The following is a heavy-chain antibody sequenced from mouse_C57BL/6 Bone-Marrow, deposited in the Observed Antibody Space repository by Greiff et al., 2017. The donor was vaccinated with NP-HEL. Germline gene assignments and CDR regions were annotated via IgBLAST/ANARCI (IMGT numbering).Heavy chain of an antibody. V-gene: IGHV5-6*01. CDR3: ARQGYYGAMDY. D-gene: IGHD1-1*01. Sequence: EVKLMESGGDLVKPGGSLKLSCAASGFTFSSYGISWVRQTPDKRLEWVATISSGGSYTYYPDSVKGRFTISRDNAKNTLYLQMSSLKSEDTAMYYCARQGYYGAMDYWGQGTSVTVSS. CDR2: ISSGGSYT. J-gene: IGHJ4*01. CDR1: GFTFSSYG.